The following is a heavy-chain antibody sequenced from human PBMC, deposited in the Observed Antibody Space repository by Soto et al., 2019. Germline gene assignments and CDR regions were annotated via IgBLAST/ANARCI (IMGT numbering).Heavy chain of an antibody. CDR3: AREGFLEWLPLDY. J-gene: IGHJ4*02. D-gene: IGHD3-3*01. Sequence: LSLTCTVSGGSVSSGSYYWSWIRQPPGKGLEWIGYIYYSGSTNYNPSLKSRVTISVDTSKNQFSLKLSSVTAADTAVYYCAREGFLEWLPLDYWGQGTLVTVSS. CDR2: IYYSGST. V-gene: IGHV4-61*01. CDR1: GGSVSSGSYY.